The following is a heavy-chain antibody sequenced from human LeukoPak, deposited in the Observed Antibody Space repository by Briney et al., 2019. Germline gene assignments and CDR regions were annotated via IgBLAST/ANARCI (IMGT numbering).Heavy chain of an antibody. CDR2: ISGSSSNV. CDR1: GFTFSSYE. J-gene: IGHJ4*02. V-gene: IGHV3-48*03. Sequence: GGSLRLSCAASGFTFSSYEMNWVRQAPGMGLEWISAISGSSSNVYYAASVRGRFTISRDNAENSLYLQLNTMRAEDTAVYYCARGFRDTAMFLDYWGQGTLVTVSS. CDR3: ARGFRDTAMFLDY. D-gene: IGHD5-18*01.